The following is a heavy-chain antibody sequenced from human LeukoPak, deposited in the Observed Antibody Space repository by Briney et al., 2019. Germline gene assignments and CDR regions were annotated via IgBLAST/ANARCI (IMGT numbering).Heavy chain of an antibody. J-gene: IGHJ4*02. Sequence: SESLPLTCTVSGYSISSGYYWGWIRQPPGKALDWFGSLYHSGSTYYNPSLKSRVTISVDTSKNQFSLKLSSVTAADTAVYYCARHALLVGATDVFHSWGQGTLVTVSS. CDR2: LYHSGST. D-gene: IGHD1-26*01. CDR3: ARHALLVGATDVFHS. V-gene: IGHV4-38-2*02. CDR1: GYSISSGYY.